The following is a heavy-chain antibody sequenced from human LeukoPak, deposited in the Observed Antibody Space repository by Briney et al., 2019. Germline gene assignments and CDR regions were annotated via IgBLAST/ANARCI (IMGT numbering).Heavy chain of an antibody. CDR2: IYTSGSV. V-gene: IGHV4-4*07. CDR3: ATNDFWSGHFDY. CDR1: GGSISSYY. J-gene: IGHJ4*02. Sequence: PSETLSLTCTVSGGSISSYYWSWIRQPAGKGLEWIGRIYTSGSVSYNPSLKSRVTISVDMSKNQFSLRLSSVTAADTAVYYCATNDFWSGHFDYWGQGTLVTVSS. D-gene: IGHD3-3*01.